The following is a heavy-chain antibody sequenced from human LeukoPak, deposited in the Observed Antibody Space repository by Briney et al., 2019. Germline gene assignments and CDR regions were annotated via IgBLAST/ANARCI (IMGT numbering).Heavy chain of an antibody. CDR3: AKDDRDYGDNSGRGSVDY. CDR2: ISGSGGST. Sequence: PGGSLRLSCAASGFTFSSYAMSWVRQAPGKGLEWVSAISGSGGSTYYADSVKGRFTISRDNSKNTLYLQMNSLRAEDTAVYYCAKDDRDYGDNSGRGSVDYWGQGTLVTVSS. V-gene: IGHV3-23*01. J-gene: IGHJ4*02. CDR1: GFTFSSYA. D-gene: IGHD4/OR15-4a*01.